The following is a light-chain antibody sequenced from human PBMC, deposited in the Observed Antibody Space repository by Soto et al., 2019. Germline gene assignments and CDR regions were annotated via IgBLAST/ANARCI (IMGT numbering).Light chain of an antibody. CDR2: DAS. CDR3: QQSYSTPIT. CDR1: QSISNW. V-gene: IGKV1-5*01. Sequence: DIQMTQSPSTLSASVGDRVTITCRASQSISNWLAWYQQKPGKAPKLLIYDASSLDSRVPSRFSGSGSGTDFTLTISSLQPEDFATYYCQQSYSTPITFGQGTRLEIK. J-gene: IGKJ5*01.